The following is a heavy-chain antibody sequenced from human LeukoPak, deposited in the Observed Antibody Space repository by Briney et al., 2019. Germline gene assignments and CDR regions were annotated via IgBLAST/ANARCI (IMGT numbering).Heavy chain of an antibody. CDR2: ISGSGSTI. CDR1: GFTFSSYE. Sequence: PGGSLRLSCAASGFTFSSYEMNWVRQAPGKGLEWVSYISGSGSTIYYAGSVQGRFTISRDNAKNSLYLQMNSLRAEDTAVYYCARGYESSAYFFDYWGQGTLVTVSS. D-gene: IGHD3-22*01. V-gene: IGHV3-48*03. J-gene: IGHJ4*02. CDR3: ARGYESSAYFFDY.